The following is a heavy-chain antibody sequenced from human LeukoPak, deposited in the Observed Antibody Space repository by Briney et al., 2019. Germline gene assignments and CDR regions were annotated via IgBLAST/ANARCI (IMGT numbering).Heavy chain of an antibody. CDR2: ISAYNGNT. CDR3: ARVAAAGGRYLYYFDY. Sequence: ASVKVSCKASGYTFTSYGISWVRQAPGQGLEWMGWISAYNGNTNYAQKLQGRVTMTTGTSTSTAYMELRSLRSDDTAVYYCARVAAAGGRYLYYFDYWGQGTLVTVSS. J-gene: IGHJ4*02. V-gene: IGHV1-18*01. CDR1: GYTFTSYG. D-gene: IGHD6-13*01.